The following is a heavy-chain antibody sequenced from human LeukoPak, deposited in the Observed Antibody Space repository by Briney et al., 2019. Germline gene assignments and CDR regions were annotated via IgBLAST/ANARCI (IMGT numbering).Heavy chain of an antibody. D-gene: IGHD4-17*01. CDR3: ARDYHSTVTTALTSDAFDI. CDR2: INPNSGGT. J-gene: IGHJ3*02. Sequence: ASVKVSCKASGYTLTGYYMHWVRQAPGQGLEWMGWINPNSGGTNYAQKFQGRVTMTRDTSISTAYMELSRLRSDDTAVYYCARDYHSTVTTALTSDAFDIWGQGTMVTVSS. V-gene: IGHV1-2*02. CDR1: GYTLTGYY.